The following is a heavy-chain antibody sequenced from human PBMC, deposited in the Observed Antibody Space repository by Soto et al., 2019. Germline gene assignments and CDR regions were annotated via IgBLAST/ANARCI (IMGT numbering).Heavy chain of an antibody. CDR3: AIPPARGFVVVPAATAGRGYYDYGMAV. Sequence: QVQLVQSGAEVKKPGASVKVSCKASGYTFTSYYMHWLRQAPGQGLEWMGIINPSGSSTSYAQKFQGIVNTTRYTSTSTVYMELRIMISEVTAVYYRAIPPARGFVVVPAATAGRGYYDYGMAVWGLGTTVTVSS. J-gene: IGHJ6*02. CDR2: INPSGSST. D-gene: IGHD2-2*01. V-gene: IGHV1-46*01. CDR1: GYTFTSYY.